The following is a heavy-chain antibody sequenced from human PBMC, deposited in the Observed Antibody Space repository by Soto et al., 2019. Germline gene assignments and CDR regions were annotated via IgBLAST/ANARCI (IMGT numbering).Heavy chain of an antibody. D-gene: IGHD5-18*01. CDR2: IFTSGRT. J-gene: IGHJ4*02. CDR3: AREGYYSAYNFAHGIQLWSFDF. Sequence: PPESLSLTCTVAGRSINTLYWSWVRHPAGEVMEWVGGIFTSGRTSFNTSLETRVAMSVDKSQNHSSRSLSSVNAAAMAFYYCAREGYYSAYNFAHGIQLWSFDFWGQGTLVTVSS. CDR1: GRSINTLY. V-gene: IGHV4-4*07.